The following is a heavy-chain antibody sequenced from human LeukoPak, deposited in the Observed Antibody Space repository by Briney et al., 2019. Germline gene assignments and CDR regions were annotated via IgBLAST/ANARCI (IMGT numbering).Heavy chain of an antibody. D-gene: IGHD3-22*01. CDR3: ASEQTYYYDSSGYYFDY. Sequence: PSETLSLTCTVSGGSISSSNYYWGWIRQPPGKGLEWIGTIYYSGTTYYNPSLESRVTISEDTSKNQFSLKLSSVTAADTAVYYCASEQTYYYDSSGYYFDYRGQGTLVTVSS. V-gene: IGHV4-39*07. CDR1: GGSISSSNYY. CDR2: IYYSGTT. J-gene: IGHJ4*02.